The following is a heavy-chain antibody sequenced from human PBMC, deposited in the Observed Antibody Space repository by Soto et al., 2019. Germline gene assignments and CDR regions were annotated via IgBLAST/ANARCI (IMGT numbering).Heavy chain of an antibody. J-gene: IGHJ4*02. CDR3: AREGDNYDFWSGFDY. Sequence: QVQLVQSGAEVKKPGDSVKVSCKASGYTFASYAMHWVRQAPGQRLEWMGWINAGNGNTKYSQKFQGRVTITRDTSASTAYMELSSLRSEDTAVYYCAREGDNYDFWSGFDYWGQGTLVTVSS. CDR1: GYTFASYA. CDR2: INAGNGNT. V-gene: IGHV1-3*01. D-gene: IGHD3-3*01.